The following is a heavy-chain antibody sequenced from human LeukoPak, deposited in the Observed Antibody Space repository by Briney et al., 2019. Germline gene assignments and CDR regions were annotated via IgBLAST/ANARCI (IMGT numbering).Heavy chain of an antibody. Sequence: ASVKVSCKASGYTFTSYDINWVRQATGQGLEWMGWMNPNSGNTGYAQEFQGRVTMTRNTSISTAYMELSSLRSEDTAVYYCARYRARCSSTSCYPDYWGQGTLVTVSS. CDR1: GYTFTSYD. CDR2: MNPNSGNT. V-gene: IGHV1-8*01. CDR3: ARYRARCSSTSCYPDY. D-gene: IGHD2-2*01. J-gene: IGHJ4*02.